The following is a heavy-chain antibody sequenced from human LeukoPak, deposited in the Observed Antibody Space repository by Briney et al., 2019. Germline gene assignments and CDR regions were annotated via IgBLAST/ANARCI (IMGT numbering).Heavy chain of an antibody. Sequence: GASVKVSCKAPGYTFTGYYMHWVRQAPGQGLEWMGWINPNSGGTNYAQKFQGRVTMTRDTSISTAYMELSRLRSDDTAVYYCARGRGPYSSGWYGYYYYGMDVWGKGPRSPSPQ. V-gene: IGHV1-2*02. CDR2: INPNSGGT. CDR3: ARGRGPYSSGWYGYYYYGMDV. CDR1: GYTFTGYY. D-gene: IGHD6-19*01. J-gene: IGHJ6*01.